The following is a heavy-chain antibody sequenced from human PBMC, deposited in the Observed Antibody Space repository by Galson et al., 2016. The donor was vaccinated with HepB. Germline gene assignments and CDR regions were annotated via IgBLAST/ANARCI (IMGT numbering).Heavy chain of an antibody. D-gene: IGHD3-10*01. J-gene: IGHJ4*02. CDR2: ISSSSNTI. CDR3: AREIPSRGKSDY. CDR1: GFTFSSYS. V-gene: IGHV3-48*02. Sequence: SLRLSCAASGFTFSSYSMNWVRQAPGKGLEWVSYISSSSNTIYYADSVKGRFTISRDNAKNSLYLQMNSLRDEDTAVYYCAREIPSRGKSDYWGQGTLVTVSS.